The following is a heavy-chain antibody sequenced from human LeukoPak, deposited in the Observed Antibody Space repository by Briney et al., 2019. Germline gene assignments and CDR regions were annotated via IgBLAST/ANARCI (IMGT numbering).Heavy chain of an antibody. CDR1: GFTFSSYE. CDR2: ISSSGCTK. Sequence: PGGSLRLSCAASGFTFSSYEMNWVRQAPGKGLEWVSYISSSGCTKYYADSVKGRFTISRDNAKNSLYLQMNSLRAEDTAVYYCAREGYYGSGSYYAFDYWGQGTLVTVSS. V-gene: IGHV3-48*03. J-gene: IGHJ4*02. D-gene: IGHD3-10*01. CDR3: AREGYYGSGSYYAFDY.